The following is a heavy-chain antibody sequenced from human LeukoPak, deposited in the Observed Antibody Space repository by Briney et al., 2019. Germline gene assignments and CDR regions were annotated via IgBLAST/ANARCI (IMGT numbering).Heavy chain of an antibody. D-gene: IGHD3-3*01. V-gene: IGHV1-2*02. Sequence: ASVKVSCKASGYTFTGYYMHWVRQAPGQGLEWMGWINPNSGGTNYAQKFQGRVTMTRDTSISTAYMELSRLRSDDTAVYYCARGYYDFWSGYSPSWFDPWGQGTLVTVSS. CDR2: INPNSGGT. J-gene: IGHJ5*02. CDR3: ARGYYDFWSGYSPSWFDP. CDR1: GYTFTGYY.